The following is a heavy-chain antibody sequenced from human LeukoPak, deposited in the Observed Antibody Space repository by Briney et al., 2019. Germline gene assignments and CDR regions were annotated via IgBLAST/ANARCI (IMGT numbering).Heavy chain of an antibody. J-gene: IGHJ6*02. CDR1: GFTFSTYW. CDR3: ARGNRRVVVVAATYYGMDV. CDR2: INQDGGEK. D-gene: IGHD2-15*01. V-gene: IGHV3-7*03. Sequence: GGSLRLSCAGSGFTFSTYWMTWVRQAPGKGLEWVANINQDGGEKYYVDSVKGRFTISRDNAKNSLYLQMNSLRSEDTAVYYCARGNRRVVVVAATYYGMDVWGQGTTVTVSS.